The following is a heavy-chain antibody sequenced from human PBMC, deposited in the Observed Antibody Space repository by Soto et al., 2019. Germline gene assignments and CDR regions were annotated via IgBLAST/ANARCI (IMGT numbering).Heavy chain of an antibody. CDR1: GASVSTFY. Sequence: ETLSLTCTVSGASVSTFYWSWVRQPPGKGLEWIGYIYYSGSTKYNPSLKSRVTISADTSNNQFSLRLTSVTAADTAVYFCARDRTTITPYYYYGMDVWGQGTTVTVSS. CDR3: ARDRTTITPYYYYGMDV. D-gene: IGHD4-4*01. V-gene: IGHV4-59*02. J-gene: IGHJ6*02. CDR2: IYYSGST.